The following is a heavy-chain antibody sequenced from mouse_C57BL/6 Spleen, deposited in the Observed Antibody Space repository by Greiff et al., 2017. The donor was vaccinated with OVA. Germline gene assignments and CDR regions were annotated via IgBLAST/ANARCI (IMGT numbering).Heavy chain of an antibody. CDR3: AREGAQALYYYAMDY. V-gene: IGHV1-53*01. CDR2: INPSNGGT. J-gene: IGHJ4*01. CDR1: GYTFTSYW. Sequence: QVRLQQPGTELVKPGASVKLSCKASGYTFTSYWMYWVKQRPGQGLEWIGNINPSNGGTNYNEKFKSKATLTVDKSSSTAYMQLSSLTSEDSAVYYCAREGAQALYYYAMDYWGQGTSVTVSS. D-gene: IGHD3-2*02.